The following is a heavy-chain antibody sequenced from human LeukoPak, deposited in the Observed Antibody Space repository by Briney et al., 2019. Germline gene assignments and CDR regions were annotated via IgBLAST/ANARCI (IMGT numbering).Heavy chain of an antibody. CDR2: INHSGST. CDR1: GGSFGGYY. CDR3: ASRDIRGVLSP. J-gene: IGHJ5*02. V-gene: IGHV4-34*01. D-gene: IGHD3-10*01. Sequence: SETLSLTCAVYGGSFGGYYWSWIRQPPGKGLEWIGEINHSGSTNYNPSLESRVTISVDPSKNPFSLKLSSVTAADTAVYYCASRDIRGVLSPWGQGTLVTVSS.